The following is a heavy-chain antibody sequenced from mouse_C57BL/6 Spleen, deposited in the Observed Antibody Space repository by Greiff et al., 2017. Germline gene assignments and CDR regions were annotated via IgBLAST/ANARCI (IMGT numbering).Heavy chain of an antibody. CDR1: GYAFSSSW. D-gene: IGHD1-1*01. Sequence: VQLQQSGPELVKPGASVKISCTASGYAFSSSWMNWVQQRPGKGLEWIGRIDPGDGDTNYNGKFKGKATLTAYKSSSTAYMQLSSLTSEDSAVYCCARRTGGSSSYWYFDFWGTGTTVTVSS. J-gene: IGHJ1*03. V-gene: IGHV1-82*01. CDR2: IDPGDGDT. CDR3: ARRTGGSSSYWYFDF.